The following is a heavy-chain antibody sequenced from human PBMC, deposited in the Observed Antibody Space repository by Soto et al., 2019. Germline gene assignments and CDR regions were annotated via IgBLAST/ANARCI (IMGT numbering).Heavy chain of an antibody. V-gene: IGHV3-48*02. J-gene: IGHJ6*02. D-gene: IGHD2-15*01. CDR3: ARCSRNSCYSYGVDV. Sequence: GSLRLSCAASGFTFSNCGMNWVRQTPGKGLEWVSYISDSGATKHYADSVKGRFTISRDNGKDSLYLQMNSLRDEDTAVYFCARCSRNSCYSYGVDVWGQGATVTV. CDR2: ISDSGATK. CDR1: GFTFSNCG.